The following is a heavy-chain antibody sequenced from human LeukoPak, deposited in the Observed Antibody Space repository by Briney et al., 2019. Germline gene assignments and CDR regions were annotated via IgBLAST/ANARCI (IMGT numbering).Heavy chain of an antibody. CDR1: GGPISSSSYY. CDR2: IYYSGST. V-gene: IGHV4-39*01. Sequence: SETLSLTCTVSGGPISSSSYYWGWIRQPPGKGLEWIGSIYYSGSTYYNPSLKSRVTISVDTSKNQFSLRLSSVTAADTAVYYCATRPDIAAAGPGWFDPWGQGTLVTVSS. J-gene: IGHJ5*02. CDR3: ATRPDIAAAGPGWFDP. D-gene: IGHD6-13*01.